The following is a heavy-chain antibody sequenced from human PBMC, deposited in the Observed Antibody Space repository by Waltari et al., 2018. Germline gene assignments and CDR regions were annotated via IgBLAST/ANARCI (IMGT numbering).Heavy chain of an antibody. D-gene: IGHD6-13*01. J-gene: IGHJ6*03. CDR3: ARETQQLVQLWYYYYMDV. CDR2: ISSSSSYI. V-gene: IGHV3-21*01. CDR1: GFTFSSHS. Sequence: EVQLVESGGGLVKPGGSLRLSCAASGFTFSSHSMNWVRQAPGKGLEWVSSISSSSSYIYYADSVKGRFTISRDNAKNSLYLQMNSLRAEDTAVYYCARETQQLVQLWYYYYMDVWGKGTTVTVSS.